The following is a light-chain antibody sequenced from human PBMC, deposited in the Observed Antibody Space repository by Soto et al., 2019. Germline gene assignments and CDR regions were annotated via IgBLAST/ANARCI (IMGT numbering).Light chain of an antibody. CDR2: VAS. V-gene: IGKV3-15*01. Sequence: EIVLTQSPATLSVSPWERATLSCRASQSVNQKLGWYQQKPGQAPRLLIYVASYRATGIPARFSGSGSGTEYTLTISNLQAEDFAVYYCQQFNNRPHTFGQGTRLEIK. J-gene: IGKJ5*01. CDR1: QSVNQK. CDR3: QQFNNRPHT.